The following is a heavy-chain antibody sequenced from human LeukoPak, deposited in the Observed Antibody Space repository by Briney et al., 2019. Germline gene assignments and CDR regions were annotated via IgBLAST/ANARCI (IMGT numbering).Heavy chain of an antibody. CDR2: IYSGDSDT. CDR1: GYSFTSYW. Sequence: PGESLKISCKGSGYSFTSYWIGWVRQMPGKGLEWMGIIYSGDSDTRYSPSFQGQVTISADKSISTAYLQWSSLKASDTAMYYCAINYDFWSGSSLYGMDVWGQGTTVTVSS. V-gene: IGHV5-51*03. J-gene: IGHJ6*02. D-gene: IGHD3-3*01. CDR3: AINYDFWSGSSLYGMDV.